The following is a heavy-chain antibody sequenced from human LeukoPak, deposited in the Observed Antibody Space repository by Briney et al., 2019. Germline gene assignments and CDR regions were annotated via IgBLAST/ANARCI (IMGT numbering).Heavy chain of an antibody. CDR3: ARASIDYWTGYYRRDWFEP. J-gene: IGHJ5*02. D-gene: IGHD3/OR15-3a*01. CDR2: MTPNTGKI. CDR1: GYTLTDFD. V-gene: IGHV1-8*03. Sequence: ASVKVSCKASGYTLTDFDIYWVRQAAGQGLEYVGRMTPNTGKIGFAQKFQGRVTITRDTSINTVYMELSSLKSDDTAVYYCARASIDYWTGYYRRDWFEPWGQGTLVTVSS.